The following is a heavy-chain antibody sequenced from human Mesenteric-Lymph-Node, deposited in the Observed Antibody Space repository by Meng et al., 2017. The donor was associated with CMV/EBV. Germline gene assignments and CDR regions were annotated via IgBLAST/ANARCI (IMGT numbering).Heavy chain of an antibody. CDR3: ARGFSTSWFDS. Sequence: SCKASGYTFTGYYMHWVRQAPGQGLEWLAWMNPASGGVKYTQKFQGRVTMTRDTSISTAYMELSSLTSDDTAVYYCARGFSTSWFDSWGQGTLVTVSS. D-gene: IGHD2-2*01. V-gene: IGHV1-2*02. CDR2: MNPASGGV. CDR1: GYTFTGYY. J-gene: IGHJ5*01.